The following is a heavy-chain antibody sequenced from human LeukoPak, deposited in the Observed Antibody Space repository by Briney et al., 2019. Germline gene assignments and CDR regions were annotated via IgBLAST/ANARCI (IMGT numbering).Heavy chain of an antibody. CDR3: ARELRYFDWLSDY. CDR1: GFTFSDYY. CDR2: ISSSGSTI. J-gene: IGHJ4*02. Sequence: PGGSLRLSCAASGFTFSDYYMSWIRQAPGKGLEWVSYISSSGSTIYYADSVKGRFTISRDNAKNSLSLQMNSLRAEDTAVYYCARELRYFDWLSDYWGQGTLVTVSS. D-gene: IGHD3-9*01. V-gene: IGHV3-11*01.